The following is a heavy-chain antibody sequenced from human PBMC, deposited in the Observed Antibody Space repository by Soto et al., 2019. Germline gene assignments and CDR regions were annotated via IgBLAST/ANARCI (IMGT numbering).Heavy chain of an antibody. D-gene: IGHD2-2*01. Sequence: ASVKVSCKASGGTFSSYAISWVRQAPGQGLEWMGGIIPIFGTANYAQKFQGRVTITADESTSTAYMELSSLRSEDTAVYYCARERVGCSSTSCYGWFDPWGQGTLVTVSS. CDR3: ARERVGCSSTSCYGWFDP. CDR2: IIPIFGTA. CDR1: GGTFSSYA. V-gene: IGHV1-69*13. J-gene: IGHJ5*02.